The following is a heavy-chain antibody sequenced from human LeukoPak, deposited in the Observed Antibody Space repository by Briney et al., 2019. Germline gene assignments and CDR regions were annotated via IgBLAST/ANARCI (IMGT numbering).Heavy chain of an antibody. V-gene: IGHV4-38-2*02. Sequence: SETLSLTCTVSGYSISSGYYWGWIRQPPGKGLEWIGSIYHSGSTYYNPSLKSRVTISVDTSKNQFSLKLSSVTAADTAVYYCARDRSCSGGSCYGPPDYWGQGTLVTVSS. CDR3: ARDRSCSGGSCYGPPDY. CDR2: IYHSGST. J-gene: IGHJ4*02. CDR1: GYSISSGYY. D-gene: IGHD2-15*01.